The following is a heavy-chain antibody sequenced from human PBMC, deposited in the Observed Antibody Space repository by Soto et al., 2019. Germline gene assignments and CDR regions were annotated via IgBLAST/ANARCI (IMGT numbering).Heavy chain of an antibody. D-gene: IGHD3-22*01. Sequence: LSLTCAASGFTFSSYAMSWVRQAPGKGLEWVSAISGSGGSTYYADSVKGRFTISRDNSKNTLYLQMNSLRAEDTAVYYCAKYYDSSGYYPPDDAFDIWGQGTVVTVSS. J-gene: IGHJ3*02. V-gene: IGHV3-23*01. CDR2: ISGSGGST. CDR3: AKYYDSSGYYPPDDAFDI. CDR1: GFTFSSYA.